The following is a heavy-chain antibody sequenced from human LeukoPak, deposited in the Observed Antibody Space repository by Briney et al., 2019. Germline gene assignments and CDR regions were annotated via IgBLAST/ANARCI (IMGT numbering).Heavy chain of an antibody. CDR3: ARLFSGSYYSDY. CDR2: IYYRGST. Sequence: SETLSLTCTVSGGSISSSSYYWGWIRQPPGKGLEWIGSIYYRGSTYSNPSLKSRVTISVDTSKNQFSLKPSSVTAADTAVYYCARLFSGSYYSDYWGQGTLVTVSS. D-gene: IGHD3-10*01. J-gene: IGHJ4*02. CDR1: GGSISSSSYY. V-gene: IGHV4-39*01.